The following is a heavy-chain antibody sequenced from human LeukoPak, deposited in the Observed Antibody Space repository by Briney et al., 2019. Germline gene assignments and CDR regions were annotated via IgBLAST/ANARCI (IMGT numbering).Heavy chain of an antibody. CDR3: ASLWGEWEQLDY. CDR2: INPNSGGT. J-gene: IGHJ4*02. Sequence: VASVKVSCKASGYTFTNYGISWVRQAPGQGLEWMGWINPNSGGTNYAQKFQGRVTMTRDTSISTAYTELSRLRSDDTAVYYCASLWGEWEQLDYWGQGTLVTVSS. D-gene: IGHD1-26*01. V-gene: IGHV1-2*02. CDR1: GYTFTNYG.